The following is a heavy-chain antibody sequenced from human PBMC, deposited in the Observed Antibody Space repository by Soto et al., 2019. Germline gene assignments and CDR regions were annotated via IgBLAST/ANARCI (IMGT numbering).Heavy chain of an antibody. J-gene: IGHJ3*02. V-gene: IGHV3-64D*08. CDR1: GFTFSSYA. CDR3: VKLLNIYSSGWLGAFDI. D-gene: IGHD6-19*01. Sequence: GGSLRLSCSASGFTFSSYAMHWVRQAPGKGLEYVSAISSNGGSTYYADSVKGRFTISRDNSKNTLYLQMSSLRAEDTAVYYCVKLLNIYSSGWLGAFDIWGQGTMVTVSS. CDR2: ISSNGGST.